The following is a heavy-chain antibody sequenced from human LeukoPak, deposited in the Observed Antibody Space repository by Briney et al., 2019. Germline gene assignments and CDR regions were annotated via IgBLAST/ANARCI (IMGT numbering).Heavy chain of an antibody. Sequence: GGPLRLSCAASGFTFSSYGMHWVRQAPGKGLEWVAVISYDGSNKYYADSVKGRFTISRDNSKNTLYLQMNSLRAEDTAVYYCAKDTTLETWGQGTLVTVSS. CDR3: AKDTTLET. J-gene: IGHJ5*02. CDR2: ISYDGSNK. V-gene: IGHV3-30*18. CDR1: GFTFSSYG. D-gene: IGHD3-3*01.